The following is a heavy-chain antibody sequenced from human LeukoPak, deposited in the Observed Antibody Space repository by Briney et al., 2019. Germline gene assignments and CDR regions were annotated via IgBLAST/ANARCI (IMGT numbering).Heavy chain of an antibody. Sequence: GGSLRLSCAASGFTFSSYSMNWVRQAPGKGLEWVSSISSSSSYIYYADSVKGRFTISRDNAKNSLYLQMNSLRAEDTAVYYCARDLRIEQWLVNYYYYGMDVWGQGTTVTVSS. V-gene: IGHV3-21*01. D-gene: IGHD6-19*01. CDR3: ARDLRIEQWLVNYYYYGMDV. CDR2: ISSSSSYI. J-gene: IGHJ6*02. CDR1: GFTFSSYS.